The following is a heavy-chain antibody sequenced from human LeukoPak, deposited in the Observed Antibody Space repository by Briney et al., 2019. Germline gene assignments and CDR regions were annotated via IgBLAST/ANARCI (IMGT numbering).Heavy chain of an antibody. J-gene: IGHJ4*02. CDR2: ISDSGSST. V-gene: IGHV3-23*01. CDR3: ARGGSYYDY. CDR1: GFTFTNYA. D-gene: IGHD3-16*01. Sequence: GGSLRLSCAASGFTFTNYAMSWVRQAPGGGLEWVSGISDSGSSTFYADSVKGRFTISRDNSQNTLYLQMNSLRAEDTAVYYCARGGSYYDYWGQGTLVTVSS.